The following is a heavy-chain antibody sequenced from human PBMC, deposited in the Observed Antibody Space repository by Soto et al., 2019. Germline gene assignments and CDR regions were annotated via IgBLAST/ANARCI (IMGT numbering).Heavy chain of an antibody. CDR1: GFTFSRYG. D-gene: IGHD1-1*01. V-gene: IGHV3-33*01. CDR3: ARDDAFENENGFDI. CDR2: IVSDGSNK. J-gene: IGHJ3*02. Sequence: QVQLVESGGGVVQPGRSLRLSCAASGFTFSRYGFHWVRQAPGKGLGGVAVIVSDGSNKYHADSVEGRFTISRDNSKDTLYLQMNSLRAEDTAVYYCARDDAFENENGFDIWGQGTMVTVSS.